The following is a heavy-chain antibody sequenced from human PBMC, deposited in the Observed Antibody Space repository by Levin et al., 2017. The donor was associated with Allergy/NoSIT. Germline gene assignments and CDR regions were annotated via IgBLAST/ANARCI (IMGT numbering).Heavy chain of an antibody. V-gene: IGHV3-7*01. CDR1: EFTFSSYW. Sequence: RASVKVSCAASEFTFSSYWMNWVRQAPGKGLEWVAKIKQDGSEKYYVDSVKGRFTISRDNAKNSLYLQMNSLRAEDTAGYYCASGYTVAVYWGQGTLVTVSS. J-gene: IGHJ4*02. D-gene: IGHD2-2*02. CDR2: IKQDGSEK. CDR3: ASGYTVAVY.